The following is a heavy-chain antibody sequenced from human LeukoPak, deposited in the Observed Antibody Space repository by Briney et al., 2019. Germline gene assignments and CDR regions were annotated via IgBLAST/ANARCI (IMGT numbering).Heavy chain of an antibody. D-gene: IGHD3-16*01. J-gene: IGHJ6*03. CDR3: ATDYAGYYYYMDV. V-gene: IGHV3-21*01. Sequence: GGSLRLSXAASGFTFSSYSMNWVRQAPGKGLEWVSSISSSSSYIYYADSVKGRFTISRDNAKNSLYLQMNSLRAEDTAVYYCATDYAGYYYYMDVWGKGTTVTVSS. CDR2: ISSSSSYI. CDR1: GFTFSSYS.